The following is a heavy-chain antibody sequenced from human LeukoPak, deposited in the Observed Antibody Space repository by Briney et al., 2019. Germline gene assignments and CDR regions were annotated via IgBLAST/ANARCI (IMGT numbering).Heavy chain of an antibody. V-gene: IGHV3-23*01. J-gene: IGHJ4*02. Sequence: GGSLXLXCAXXGXXFXSYAMSWVRQAPGKGLEWVSAISGSGGSTYYADSVKGRFTTSRDNSKNTLYLQMNSLRAEDTAVYYCAKGTVTTRGYFDYWGQGTLVTVSS. CDR3: AKGTVTTRGYFDY. CDR2: ISGSGGST. CDR1: GXXFXSYA. D-gene: IGHD4-17*01.